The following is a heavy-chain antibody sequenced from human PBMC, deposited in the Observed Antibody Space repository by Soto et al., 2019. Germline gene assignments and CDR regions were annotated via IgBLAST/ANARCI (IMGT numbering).Heavy chain of an antibody. D-gene: IGHD2-21*01. CDR2: IKSKTDGETT. Sequence: PGGSLRLSCAASGFTFSNAWMSWVRQAPGKGLEWVGRIKSKTDGETTDYAAPVKGRFTISRDDSQNTLYLQMNLRLVTAADTAVYYCARLRIATNNYKWFDPWGQGTLVTVSS. CDR1: GFTFSNAW. CDR3: ARLRIATNNYKWFDP. V-gene: IGHV3-15*01. J-gene: IGHJ5*02.